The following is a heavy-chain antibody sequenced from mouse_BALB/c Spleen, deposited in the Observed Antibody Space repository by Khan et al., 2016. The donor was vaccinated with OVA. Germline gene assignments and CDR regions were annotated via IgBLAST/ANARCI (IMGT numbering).Heavy chain of an antibody. Sequence: EVELVESGGGLVKPGGSLKLSCVASGITFSRYSMSWVRQTPEKRLEWVASISSGGSYTYYPASVKGRFTLSRDNAENTLYLQMSSLRSEDTAIYYCARHEDYYGSRPYFDYWGQGTTLTVSS. CDR1: GITFSRYS. J-gene: IGHJ2*01. CDR2: ISSGGSYT. CDR3: ARHEDYYGSRPYFDY. D-gene: IGHD1-1*01. V-gene: IGHV5-9-3*01.